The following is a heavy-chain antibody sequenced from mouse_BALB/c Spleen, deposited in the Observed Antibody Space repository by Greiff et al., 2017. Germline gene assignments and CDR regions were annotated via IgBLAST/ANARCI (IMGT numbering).Heavy chain of an antibody. J-gene: IGHJ2*01. Sequence: VQLQQPGAELVKPGASVKMSCKASGYTFTSYWINWVKQRPGQGLEWIGDIYPGRGITNYNQKFKGKATLTVDKSSSTAYMQLSSLTSEDSAVYYCASPYDGYLNYWGQGTTLTVSS. V-gene: IGHV1-55*01. CDR2: IYPGRGIT. CDR1: GYTFTSYW. D-gene: IGHD2-3*01. CDR3: ASPYDGYLNY.